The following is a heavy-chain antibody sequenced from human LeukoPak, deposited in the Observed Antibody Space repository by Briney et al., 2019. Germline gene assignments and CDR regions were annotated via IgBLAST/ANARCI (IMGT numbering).Heavy chain of an antibody. D-gene: IGHD3-22*01. J-gene: IGHJ6*02. V-gene: IGHV1-69*13. CDR2: IIPIFGTA. CDR3: ARRYYDSSGYSDNYYGMDV. CDR1: GGTFSSYA. Sequence: WASVKVSCKASGGTFSSYAISWVRQAPGQGLEWMGGIIPIFGTANYAQKFQGRVTITADESTSTAYMELSSLRSEDTAVYYCARRYYDSSGYSDNYYGMDVWGQGTTVIVSS.